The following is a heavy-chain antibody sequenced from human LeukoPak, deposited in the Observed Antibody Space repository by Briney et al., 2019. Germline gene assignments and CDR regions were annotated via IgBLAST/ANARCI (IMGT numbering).Heavy chain of an antibody. V-gene: IGHV4-4*07. CDR3: ARAGPAASYWFDP. CDR2: IYSSGST. Sequence: SETLSLTCTVSGGSISSYYWSWIRQPAGKGLEWIGRIYSSGSTNYDPSLKSRVTMSVDTSKNQFSLKLSSVAAADTAVYYCARAGPAASYWFDPWGQGTLVTVSS. D-gene: IGHD2-2*01. J-gene: IGHJ5*02. CDR1: GGSISSYY.